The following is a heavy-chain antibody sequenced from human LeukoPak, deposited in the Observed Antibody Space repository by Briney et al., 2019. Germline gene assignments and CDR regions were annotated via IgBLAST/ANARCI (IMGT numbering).Heavy chain of an antibody. D-gene: IGHD2-8*02. J-gene: IGHJ4*02. CDR2: ISYDGSNK. Sequence: GSLRLSCAASGFTFSSYAMHWVRQAPGKGLEWVAVISYDGSNKYYADSVKGRFTISRDNSKNTLYLQMNSLRAEDTAVYYCARSGGSAGFGGYFDYWGQGTLVTVSS. V-gene: IGHV3-30*01. CDR1: GFTFSSYA. CDR3: ARSGGSAGFGGYFDY.